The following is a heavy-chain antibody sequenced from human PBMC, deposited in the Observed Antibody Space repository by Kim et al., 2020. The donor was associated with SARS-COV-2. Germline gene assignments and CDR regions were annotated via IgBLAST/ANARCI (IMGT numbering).Heavy chain of an antibody. CDR1: GFRFSSFA. CDR3: ATDFFDSSGR. V-gene: IGHV3-30*04. D-gene: IGHD3-22*01. Sequence: GGSLRLSCAASGFRFSSFAMHWVRQAPGKGPEWVAVVSHDGTNSFYADSVKGRFTISRDNSKNTVYLQINSLRTEDTGFYFCATDFFDSSGRWGQGTRVT. CDR2: VSHDGTNS. J-gene: IGHJ4*02.